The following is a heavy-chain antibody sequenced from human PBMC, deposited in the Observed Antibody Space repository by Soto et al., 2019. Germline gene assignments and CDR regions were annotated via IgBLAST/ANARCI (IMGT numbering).Heavy chain of an antibody. Sequence: ASVKVSCKASGYTFTGYYMHWVRQAPGQGLEWMGWINPNSGGTNYAQKFQGWVTMTRDTSISTAYMELSRLRSDDTAVYYCARDRGIAALGLDYWGQGTLVTVSS. CDR2: INPNSGGT. D-gene: IGHD6-13*01. J-gene: IGHJ4*02. V-gene: IGHV1-2*04. CDR1: GYTFTGYY. CDR3: ARDRGIAALGLDY.